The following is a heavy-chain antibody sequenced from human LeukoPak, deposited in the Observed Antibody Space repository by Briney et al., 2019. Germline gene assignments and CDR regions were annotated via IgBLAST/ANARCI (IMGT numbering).Heavy chain of an antibody. CDR1: GGSISGYY. CDR2: IYYTGST. V-gene: IGHV4-59*01. J-gene: IGHJ5*02. CDR3: ARQVLGFGGFDP. D-gene: IGHD3-10*01. Sequence: SETLSLTCTVSGGSISGYYWSWIRQPPGRGLEWIGYIYYTGSTNYNPSLKSRVTISVDTSKSQFSLRLRSVTAADTAVYYCARQVLGFGGFDPWGQGTLVTVSS.